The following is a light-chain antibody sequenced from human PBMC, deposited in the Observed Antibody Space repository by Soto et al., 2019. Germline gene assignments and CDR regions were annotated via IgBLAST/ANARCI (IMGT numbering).Light chain of an antibody. CDR2: DAS. Sequence: GDSVTMDGLASQGISGRLTWYQQKPGKAPNLLIYDASTLQSGVPSRFSGSGSGTEFTLTISILQPEDFACYYCRQPAHLLRAFGGGTKVDIK. V-gene: IGKV1-9*01. CDR3: RQPAHLLRA. CDR1: QGISGR. J-gene: IGKJ4*01.